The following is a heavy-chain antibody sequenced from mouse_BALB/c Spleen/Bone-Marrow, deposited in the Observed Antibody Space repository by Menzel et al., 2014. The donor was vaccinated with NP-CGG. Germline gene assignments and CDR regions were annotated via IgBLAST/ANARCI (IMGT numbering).Heavy chain of an antibody. CDR3: ARRNTRRGYALDS. D-gene: IGHD5-2*01. CDR2: YYLGSGST. V-gene: IGHV1-77*01. J-gene: IGHJ4*01. Sequence: QVQLQQPGPELVKPGASVKMSCKASGYTFTDYVITWVKRSSGQGLEWIGEYYLGSGSTNYNEKFKGKATLTAGKSSNTAYMQLSSLTSEDSGVYFCARRNTRRGYALDSWGQGTSVTVSS. CDR1: GYTFTDYV.